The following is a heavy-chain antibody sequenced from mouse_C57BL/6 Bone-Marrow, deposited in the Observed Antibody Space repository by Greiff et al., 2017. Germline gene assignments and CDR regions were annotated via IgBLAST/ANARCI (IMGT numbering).Heavy chain of an antibody. CDR3: AREGAYYSNYDAMDY. CDR2: IYPRSGNT. Sequence: VQLQQSGAELARPGASVKLSCKASGYTFTSYGISWVKQRTGQGLEWIGEIYPRSGNTYYHEKFKGKATLTADKSSSTAYMELRSLPSEDSAVYFCAREGAYYSNYDAMDYWGQGTSVTVSA. V-gene: IGHV1-81*01. CDR1: GYTFTSYG. D-gene: IGHD2-5*01. J-gene: IGHJ4*01.